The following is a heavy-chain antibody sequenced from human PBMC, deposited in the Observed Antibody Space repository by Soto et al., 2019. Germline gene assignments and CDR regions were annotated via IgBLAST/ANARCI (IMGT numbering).Heavy chain of an antibody. CDR2: INHSGST. CDR3: AIRRRDYCYYMDV. J-gene: IGHJ6*03. CDR1: GGSFSGYY. V-gene: IGHV4-34*01. Sequence: QVQLQQWGAGLLKPSETLSLTCAVYGGSFSGYYWSWIRQPPGKGLEWIGEINHSGSTNYNPSLKGRVTISVDTSKNQFSLKLSSVTAADTAVYYCAIRRRDYCYYMDVWGKGSTVTVSS.